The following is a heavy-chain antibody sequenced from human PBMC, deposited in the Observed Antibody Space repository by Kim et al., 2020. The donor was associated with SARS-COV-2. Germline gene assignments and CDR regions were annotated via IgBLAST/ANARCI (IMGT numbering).Heavy chain of an antibody. V-gene: IGHV3-30*18. CDR3: AKGVIWGYGWADY. D-gene: IGHD3-16*01. J-gene: IGHJ4*02. CDR1: GFTFSSYG. Sequence: GGSLRLSCAASGFTFSSYGMHWVRQAPGKGLEWVAVISYDGSNKYYADSVKGRFTISRDNSKNTLYLQMNSLRAEDTAVYYCAKGVIWGYGWADYWGQGTLVTVSS. CDR2: ISYDGSNK.